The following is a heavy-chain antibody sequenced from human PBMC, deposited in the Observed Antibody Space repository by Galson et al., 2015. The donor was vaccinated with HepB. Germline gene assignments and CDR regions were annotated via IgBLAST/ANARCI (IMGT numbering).Heavy chain of an antibody. CDR2: IIPILGIA. J-gene: IGHJ6*02. Sequence: SVKVSCKASGGTFSSYTISWVRQAPGQGLEWMGRIIPILGIANYAQKFQGRVTITADKSTSTAYMELSSLRSEDTAVYYCARGGSSGPSTGVYYYYYGMDVWGQGTTVTVSS. CDR1: GGTFSSYT. CDR3: ARGGSSGPSTGVYYYYYGMDV. V-gene: IGHV1-69*02. D-gene: IGHD3-22*01.